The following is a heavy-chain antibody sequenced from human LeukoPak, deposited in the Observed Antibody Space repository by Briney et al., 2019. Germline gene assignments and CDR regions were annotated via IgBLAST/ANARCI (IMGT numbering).Heavy chain of an antibody. V-gene: IGHV3-23*01. J-gene: IGHJ4*02. CDR1: GFTFSSYA. CDR2: ISGSGGST. CDR3: ATRGGGYYDSSGPN. D-gene: IGHD3-22*01. Sequence: PGGSLRLSCAASGFTFSSYAMSWVRQAPGKGLEWVSAISGSGGSTYYADSVKGRFTISRDNSKNTLYLQMNSLRAEDTAVYYCATRGGGYYDSSGPNWGQGTLVTVSS.